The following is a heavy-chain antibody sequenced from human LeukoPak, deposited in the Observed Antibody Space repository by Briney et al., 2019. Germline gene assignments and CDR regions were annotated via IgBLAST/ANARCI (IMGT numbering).Heavy chain of an antibody. CDR1: GGSISSGGYY. Sequence: PSETLSLTCTVSGGSISSGGYYWSWIRQPPGKGLEWIGYIYHSGSTYYNPSLKSRVTISVDRSKNQFSLKLSSVTAADTAVYYCARGVWDIVVVVAATLDYWGQGTLVTVSS. CDR2: IYHSGST. CDR3: ARGVWDIVVVVAATLDY. D-gene: IGHD2-15*01. V-gene: IGHV4-30-2*01. J-gene: IGHJ4*02.